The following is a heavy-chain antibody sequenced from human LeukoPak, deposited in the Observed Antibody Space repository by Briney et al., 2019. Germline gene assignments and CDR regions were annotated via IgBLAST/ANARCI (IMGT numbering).Heavy chain of an antibody. CDR2: IYASGYT. Sequence: SETLSLTCTVSGNSISSYYWSWIRQPAGRGLEWIGRIYASGYTNYNPSLKSRVTMSVDTSKNQFSLKLSSVTAADTAVYYCARGGSSSWYFYYYGMDVWGQGTTVTVSS. J-gene: IGHJ6*02. D-gene: IGHD6-13*01. CDR3: ARGGSSSWYFYYYGMDV. CDR1: GNSISSYY. V-gene: IGHV4-4*07.